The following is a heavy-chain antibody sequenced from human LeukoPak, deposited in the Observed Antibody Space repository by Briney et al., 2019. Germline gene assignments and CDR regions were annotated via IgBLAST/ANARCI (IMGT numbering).Heavy chain of an antibody. V-gene: IGHV3-30-3*01. CDR1: GFTFSSYA. J-gene: IGHJ4*02. D-gene: IGHD3-10*01. Sequence: PGGSLRLSCAASGFTFSSYAMHWVRQAPGKGLEWVAVISYDGSNKYYADSVKGRCTISRDNSKNTLYLQMNSLRAEDTAVYYCAPRPTYYGGPDYWGQGTLVTVSS. CDR2: ISYDGSNK. CDR3: APRPTYYGGPDY.